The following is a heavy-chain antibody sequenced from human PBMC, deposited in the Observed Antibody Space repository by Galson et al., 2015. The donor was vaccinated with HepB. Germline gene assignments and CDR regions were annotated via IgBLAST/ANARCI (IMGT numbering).Heavy chain of an antibody. J-gene: IGHJ4*02. CDR2: ISGFGT. Sequence: SLRLYCAASGFTFSSYAMSGVRQAPGKGLEWVSTISGFGTYYADSVKGRFTISKDTSKNTLYLQMSSLRAEDTAVYYCARRGIYCIGGSCTPLYYFDYWGQGALVTVSS. CDR3: ARRGIYCIGGSCTPLYYFDY. V-gene: IGHV3-23*01. D-gene: IGHD2-15*01. CDR1: GFTFSSYA.